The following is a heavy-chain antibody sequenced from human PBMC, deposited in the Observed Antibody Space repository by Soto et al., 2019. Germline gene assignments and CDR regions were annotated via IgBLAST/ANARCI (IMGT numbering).Heavy chain of an antibody. V-gene: IGHV3-53*01. CDR1: GFAVGGFY. CDR3: ARERYSYAFDY. Sequence: GGSLRLSCAASGFAVGGFYMNWVRQAPGKGLEWVSVMFTTGTTYYADPVKGRFTISRDDSKNTLYLQMNSLRAEDTAVYYCARERYSYAFDYWGQGTVVTVSS. J-gene: IGHJ4*02. D-gene: IGHD5-18*01. CDR2: MFTTGTT.